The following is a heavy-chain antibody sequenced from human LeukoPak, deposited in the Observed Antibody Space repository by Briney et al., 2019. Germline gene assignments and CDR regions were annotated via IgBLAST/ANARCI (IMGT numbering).Heavy chain of an antibody. Sequence: PGGSLRLSCAAAGFTFSSYSMNWVRQAPGKGLEWISYISGRTGTMYYADSVQGRFTISRDNAKNSLYLQLNSLRDEDTAVYYCARDRSPYTTSAYCLDYWGQGTLVTVSS. J-gene: IGHJ4*02. CDR1: GFTFSSYS. V-gene: IGHV3-48*02. CDR3: ARDRSPYTTSAYCLDY. CDR2: ISGRTGTM. D-gene: IGHD3-22*01.